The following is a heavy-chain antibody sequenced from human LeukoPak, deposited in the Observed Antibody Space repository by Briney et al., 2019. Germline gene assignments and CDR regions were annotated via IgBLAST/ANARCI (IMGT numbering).Heavy chain of an antibody. CDR1: GFTFSSYA. V-gene: IGHV3-23*01. CDR3: AKPLGNIVVVPAAPLGY. J-gene: IGHJ4*02. D-gene: IGHD2-2*01. Sequence: PGGSLRLSCAASGFTFSSYAMSWFRQAPGKGLEWVSAISGSGGSTYYADSVKGRFTISRDNSKNTLYLQMNSLRAEDTAVYYCAKPLGNIVVVPAAPLGYWGQGTLVTVSS. CDR2: ISGSGGST.